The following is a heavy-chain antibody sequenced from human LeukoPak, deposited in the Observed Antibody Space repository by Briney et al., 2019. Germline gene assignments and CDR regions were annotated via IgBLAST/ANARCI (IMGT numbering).Heavy chain of an antibody. CDR1: GGSISSYY. D-gene: IGHD3-3*01. CDR2: IYYSGST. Sequence: PSETLSLTCTVSGGSISSYYWSWLRQPPGKGLEWIGYIYYSGSTNYNPSLKSRVTISVDTSKNQFSLKLSSVTAADTAVYYCARVYHNYFGVSYLSFDYWGQGTLVTVPS. CDR3: ARVYHNYFGVSYLSFDY. J-gene: IGHJ4*02. V-gene: IGHV4-59*01.